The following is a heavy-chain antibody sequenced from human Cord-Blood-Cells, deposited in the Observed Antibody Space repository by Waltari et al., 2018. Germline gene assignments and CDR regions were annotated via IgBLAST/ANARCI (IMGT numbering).Heavy chain of an antibody. J-gene: IGHJ5*02. Sequence: QVQLVQSGAEVKKPGASVKASCKASGYTFTGYYLPWVRQPPGQGLEWMGWINPNSGGTNYAQKFQGRVTMTRDTSISTAYMELSRLRSDDTAVYYCARAIVGATYNWFDPWGQGTLVTVSS. CDR2: INPNSGGT. D-gene: IGHD1-26*01. V-gene: IGHV1-2*02. CDR1: GYTFTGYY. CDR3: ARAIVGATYNWFDP.